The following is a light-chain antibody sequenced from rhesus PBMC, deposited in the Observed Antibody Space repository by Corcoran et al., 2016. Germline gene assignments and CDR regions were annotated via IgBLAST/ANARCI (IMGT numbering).Light chain of an antibody. CDR3: QQYSSRPLT. CDR2: KAS. J-gene: IGKJ4*01. V-gene: IGKV1-22*01. Sequence: DIQMTQSPSSLSASVGDTVTITCRASQGISSWVAWYQQKPGKAPKLLIYKASSLPSGVPSRFSGSGSGTDFTLTISSLQSEDFATYYCQQYSSRPLTFGGGTKVEIK. CDR1: QGISSW.